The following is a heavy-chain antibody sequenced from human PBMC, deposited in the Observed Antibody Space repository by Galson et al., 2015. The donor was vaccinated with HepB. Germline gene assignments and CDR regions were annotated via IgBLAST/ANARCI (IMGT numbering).Heavy chain of an antibody. J-gene: IGHJ6*02. CDR2: ISYDGSNK. CDR3: ARAKSIAAAGNRYYYYYGMDV. Sequence: SLRLSCAASGFTFSSYAMHWVRQAPGKGLEWVAVISYDGSNKYYADSVKGRFTISRDNSKNTLYLQMNSLRAEDTAVYYCARAKSIAAAGNRYYYYYGMDVWGQGTTVTVSS. CDR1: GFTFSSYA. D-gene: IGHD6-13*01. V-gene: IGHV3-30*04.